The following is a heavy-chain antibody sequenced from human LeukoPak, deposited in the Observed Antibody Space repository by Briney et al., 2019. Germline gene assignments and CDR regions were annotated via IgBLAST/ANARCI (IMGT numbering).Heavy chain of an antibody. Sequence: SGTLSLSCTVSGGSFSSSSYYWGWIGQPPGKGREWIGTIYYSGSAYYSPSLKSRVSMFVDTDKNQFSLKLSSVSAADTAVYYCARRGGYYGSGKTYWFDPWGQGTLVTVSS. V-gene: IGHV4-39*01. D-gene: IGHD3-10*01. CDR3: ARRGGYYGSGKTYWFDP. J-gene: IGHJ5*02. CDR2: IYYSGSA. CDR1: GGSFSSSSYY.